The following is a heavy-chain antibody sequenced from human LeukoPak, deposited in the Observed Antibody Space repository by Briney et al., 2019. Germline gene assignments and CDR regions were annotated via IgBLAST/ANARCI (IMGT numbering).Heavy chain of an antibody. D-gene: IGHD3-10*01. CDR1: GGSISSGGYY. J-gene: IGHJ5*02. V-gene: IGHV4-31*03. CDR2: IYYSGST. CDR3: ALEKPAMVRGVMLAWFDP. Sequence: SETLSLTCTVSGGSISSGGYYWSWIRQHPGKGLEWIGYIYYSGSTYYNPSLKSRVTISVDTSKNQFSLKLSSVTAADTAVYYCALEKPAMVRGVMLAWFDPWGQGTLVTVSS.